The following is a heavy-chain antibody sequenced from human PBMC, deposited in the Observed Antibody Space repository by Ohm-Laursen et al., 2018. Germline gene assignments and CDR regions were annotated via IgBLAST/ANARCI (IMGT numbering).Heavy chain of an antibody. V-gene: IGHV3-74*01. D-gene: IGHD1-26*01. J-gene: IGHJ4*02. Sequence: SLRLSCAASGFPFSSYWMHWVRQAPGKGLVWVSRISNDGSSTTYADSVKGRFTISRDNAKNSLYLQMNSLRAEDTAVYYCARDGATAFDYWGQGTLVTVSS. CDR2: ISNDGSST. CDR3: ARDGATAFDY. CDR1: GFPFSSYW.